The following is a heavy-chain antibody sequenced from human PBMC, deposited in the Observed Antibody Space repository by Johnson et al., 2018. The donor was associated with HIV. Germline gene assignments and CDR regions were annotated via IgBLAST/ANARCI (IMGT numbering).Heavy chain of an antibody. V-gene: IGHV3-30*18. Sequence: QVQLVESGGGVVQPGRSLRLSCAASGFTFSSYAMHWVRQAPGKGLEWVAVISYDESNKYYVDSVKGRFTISRDNSNNTLYVQMNSLKAEDTAVYYCAKKMARGIGDGFDVGGQGTMVIVSS. D-gene: IGHD3-16*01. J-gene: IGHJ3*01. CDR1: GFTFSSYA. CDR2: ISYDESNK. CDR3: AKKMARGIGDGFDV.